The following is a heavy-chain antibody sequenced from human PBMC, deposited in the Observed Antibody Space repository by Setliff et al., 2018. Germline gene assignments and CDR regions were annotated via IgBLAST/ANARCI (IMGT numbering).Heavy chain of an antibody. CDR2: IKTRTDGETT. J-gene: IGHJ4*02. CDR3: NTNLDRVGGRFLEFGY. Sequence: GGSLRLSCAASGFTFSNAWMSWVRQAPGKGLEWVGRIKTRTDGETTDYAAPVKGRFTISRDNSKNTLYLKMNSLTTEDTAVYYCNTNLDRVGGRFLEFGYWGQGTLVTVSS. D-gene: IGHD1-26*01. V-gene: IGHV3-15*01. CDR1: GFTFSNAW.